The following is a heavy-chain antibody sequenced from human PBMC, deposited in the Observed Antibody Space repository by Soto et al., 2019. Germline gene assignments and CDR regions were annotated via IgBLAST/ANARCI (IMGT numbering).Heavy chain of an antibody. D-gene: IGHD2-15*01. Sequence: EVHLLESGGGLVQPGGSLRLSCAASGFTFSSYAMSWVRQAPGKGLEWVSGIVGSGSSTYYADSVKGRFTIPRDNSKSTLYLRMNSLRADDTALYYCAKAGGDCSGGSCYSNQGDYWGQGTLVTVSS. CDR1: GFTFSSYA. CDR2: IVGSGSST. J-gene: IGHJ4*02. V-gene: IGHV3-23*01. CDR3: AKAGGDCSGGSCYSNQGDY.